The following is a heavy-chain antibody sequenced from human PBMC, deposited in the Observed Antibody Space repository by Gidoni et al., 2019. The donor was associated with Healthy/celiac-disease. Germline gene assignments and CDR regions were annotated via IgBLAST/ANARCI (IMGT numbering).Heavy chain of an antibody. Sequence: QVQLVESGGGLVKPGGSLRLSCAASGFTFSDYYMSWIRQAPGKGLGWVSYISSSGSTIYYADSVKGRFTISRDNAKNSLYLQMNSLRAEDTAVYYCARAHRSYDSSLYYFDYWGQGTLVTVSS. CDR3: ARAHRSYDSSLYYFDY. CDR2: ISSSGSTI. CDR1: GFTFSDYY. V-gene: IGHV3-11*01. J-gene: IGHJ4*02. D-gene: IGHD3-22*01.